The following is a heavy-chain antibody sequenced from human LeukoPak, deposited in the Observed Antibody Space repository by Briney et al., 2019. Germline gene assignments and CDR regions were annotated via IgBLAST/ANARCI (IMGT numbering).Heavy chain of an antibody. CDR1: GGTFSSYA. CDR3: ARDRPGDEDDSWNMDV. V-gene: IGHV1-69*13. D-gene: IGHD3-3*01. Sequence: SVKVSCKASGGTFSSYAISWVRQAPGPGLEWMGGIIPIFGTANYAQKFQGRVTITADESTSTAYMELSSLRSEDTAVYYCARDRPGDEDDSWNMDVWGKGTTVTVSS. CDR2: IIPIFGTA. J-gene: IGHJ6*03.